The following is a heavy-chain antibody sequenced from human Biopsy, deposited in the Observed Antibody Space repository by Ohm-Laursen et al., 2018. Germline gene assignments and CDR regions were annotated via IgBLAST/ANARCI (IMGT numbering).Heavy chain of an antibody. V-gene: IGHV4-34*01. CDR1: GESFNGYY. Sequence: SDTLSLTCAVYGESFNGYYWSWIRQTPGKGLEWIGEINHSGRTNYNPSLKSRVTISVDTSKNQFSLKVRSVTAADTAVYFCAGDSRGGHLNTTLITGKNLDSWGQGVLVTVSS. CDR3: AGDSRGGHLNTTLITGKNLDS. CDR2: INHSGRT. D-gene: IGHD3-16*01. J-gene: IGHJ4*02.